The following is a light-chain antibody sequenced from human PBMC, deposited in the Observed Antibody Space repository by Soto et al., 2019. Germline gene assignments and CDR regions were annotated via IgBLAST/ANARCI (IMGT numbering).Light chain of an antibody. CDR1: SSDVGGYNY. CDR3: VSYTSSSTSYV. Sequence: SVLTQPVSVSGSPGQSITISCTGTSSDVGGYNYVAWYQQHPGKVPRLMIYEVSNRPSGVSNRFSGSKSGSTASLTISGLQAEDEADYYCVSYTSSSTSYVFGTGTKVTVL. CDR2: EVS. J-gene: IGLJ1*01. V-gene: IGLV2-14*01.